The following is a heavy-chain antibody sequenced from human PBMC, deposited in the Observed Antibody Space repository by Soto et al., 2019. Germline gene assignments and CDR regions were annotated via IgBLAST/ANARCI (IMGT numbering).Heavy chain of an antibody. V-gene: IGHV4-34*01. D-gene: IGHD6-19*01. Sequence: WIWLRQPPGKGLEWIGEIIHSGTTNYNPSLKSRVTMSIDTSKNQFSLSLSSVTAADTAVYYCARGRGSGWTTIEYWGQGALVTVSS. J-gene: IGHJ4*02. CDR3: ARGRGSGWTTIEY. CDR2: IIHSGTT.